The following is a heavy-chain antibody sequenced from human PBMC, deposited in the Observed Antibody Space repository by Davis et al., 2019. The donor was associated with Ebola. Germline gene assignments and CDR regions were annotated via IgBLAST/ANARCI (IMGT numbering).Heavy chain of an antibody. CDR2: IGSSSRDK. Sequence: PGGSLRLSCAASGFPFSAYGMNWVRQAPGKGLEWVSFIGSSSRDKYYADSVKGRFTISRDNAKNSVYLQMNSLRAEDTAVYFCARNTWPVAFDMWGQGTMVTVSS. CDR3: ARNTWPVAFDM. CDR1: GFPFSAYG. V-gene: IGHV3-21*01. J-gene: IGHJ3*02. D-gene: IGHD6-19*01.